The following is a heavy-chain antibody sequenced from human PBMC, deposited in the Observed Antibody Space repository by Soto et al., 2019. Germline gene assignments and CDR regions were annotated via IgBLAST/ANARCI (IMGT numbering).Heavy chain of an antibody. CDR2: ILYDGSDK. V-gene: IGHV3-30*18. D-gene: IGHD3-10*01. J-gene: IGHJ4*02. Sequence: ALRLSCAASGFTFSSYGMHWVRQAPGKGLEWVTGILYDGSDKYYADSVKGRFTISRENCKNTLYLQMNSLRTEDSAVYYCAKAGGGFGDFVHHWGQGTPVTVSS. CDR1: GFTFSSYG. CDR3: AKAGGGFGDFVHH.